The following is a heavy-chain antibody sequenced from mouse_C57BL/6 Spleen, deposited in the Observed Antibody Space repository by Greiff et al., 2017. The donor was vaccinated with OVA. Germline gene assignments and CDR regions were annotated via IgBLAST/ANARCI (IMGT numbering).Heavy chain of an antibody. CDR2: INPNNGGT. V-gene: IGHV1-26*01. J-gene: IGHJ4*01. CDR3: ARSAGYYYAMDY. D-gene: IGHD3-2*02. Sequence: VQLQQSGPELVKPGASVKISCKASGYTFTDYYMNWVKQSHGKSLEWIGDINPNNGGTSYNQKFKGKATLTVDKSSSTAYMELRSLTSEDSAVYYCARSAGYYYAMDYWGQGTSVTVSS. CDR1: GYTFTDYY.